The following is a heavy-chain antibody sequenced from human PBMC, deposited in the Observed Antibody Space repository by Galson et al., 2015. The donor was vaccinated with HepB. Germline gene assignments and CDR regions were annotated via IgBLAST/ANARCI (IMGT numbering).Heavy chain of an antibody. V-gene: IGHV3-15*01. CDR1: GFTFRNAW. CDR3: TTFLEMTTVQY. CDR2: IKQKSEGGTT. J-gene: IGHJ4*02. Sequence: SLRLSCAASGFTFRNAWMRWVRQAPGRGLEWVARIKQKSEGGTTDYAAHVKGSFTISRDDSKNTLYLEMNSLKTEDTALYYCTTFLEMTTVQYWGQGTLVTVSS. D-gene: IGHD4-11*01.